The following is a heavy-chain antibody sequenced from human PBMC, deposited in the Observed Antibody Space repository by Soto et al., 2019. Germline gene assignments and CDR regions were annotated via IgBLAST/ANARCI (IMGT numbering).Heavy chain of an antibody. J-gene: IGHJ4*02. CDR2: ISAYNGNT. CDR3: ARDSPPVDY. CDR1: GYTFTSYG. Sequence: QVQLVQSGAEVKKPGASVKVSCKASGYTFTSYGISWVRQAPGQGLEGMGWISAYNGNTNYAQKLQGRVTRTTDTFTSTAYMELRSLRSDATAVYCCARDSPPVDYWGEGTLVTVSS. V-gene: IGHV1-18*01.